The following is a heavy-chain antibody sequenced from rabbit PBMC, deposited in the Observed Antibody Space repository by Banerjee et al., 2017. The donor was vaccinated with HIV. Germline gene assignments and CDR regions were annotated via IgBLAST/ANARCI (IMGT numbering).Heavy chain of an antibody. CDR3: ASDLAAVTGWNFNL. J-gene: IGHJ4*01. Sequence: QSLEESGGDLVKPEGSLTITCTASGFSFSNKYVMCWVRQAPGKGLEWIGCINSSSRNVVYASWATGRFTISKTSSTTVTLQMTSLTAADTATYFCASDLAAVTGWNFNLWGPGTLVTVS. D-gene: IGHD7-1*01. V-gene: IGHV1S40*01. CDR1: GFSFSNKYV. CDR2: INSSSRNV.